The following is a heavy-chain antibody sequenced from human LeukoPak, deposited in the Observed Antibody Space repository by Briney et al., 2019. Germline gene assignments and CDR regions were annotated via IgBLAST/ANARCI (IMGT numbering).Heavy chain of an antibody. CDR3: ARDRALSSGTTGSFDI. V-gene: IGHV1-46*01. CDR2: INPSGGST. CDR1: GYTFTSYY. Sequence: ASVKVSCKASGYTFTSYYMHWVRQAPGQGLEWMGIINPSGGSTSYAQKFQGRVTMTRDMSTSTVYMELSSLRSEDTAVYYCARDRALSSGTTGSFDIWGQGTMVTVSS. D-gene: IGHD3-22*01. J-gene: IGHJ3*02.